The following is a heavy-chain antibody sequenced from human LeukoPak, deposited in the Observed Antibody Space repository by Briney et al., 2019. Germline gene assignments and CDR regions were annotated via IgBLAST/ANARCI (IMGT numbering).Heavy chain of an antibody. CDR3: ARPGTTTRWYFDL. CDR2: IYPGDSDT. J-gene: IGHJ2*01. D-gene: IGHD2/OR15-2a*01. Sequence: KFGESLKISCKGSGYTFTSYWIAWVRQMPGKGLEWMGIIYPGDSDTRYSPSFQGQVTISADKSISTAYLQWGSLKASDTAMYYCARPGTTTRWYFDLWGRGTLVMASS. CDR1: GYTFTSYW. V-gene: IGHV5-51*01.